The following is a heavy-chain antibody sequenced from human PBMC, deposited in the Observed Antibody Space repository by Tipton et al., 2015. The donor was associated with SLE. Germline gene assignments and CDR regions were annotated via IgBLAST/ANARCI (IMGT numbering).Heavy chain of an antibody. CDR1: GGSISSYY. CDR2: IYYSGST. D-gene: IGHD1-26*01. V-gene: IGHV4-59*08. J-gene: IGHJ4*02. Sequence: TLSLTCTVSGGSISSYYWSWIRQPPGRGLEWIGYIYYSGSTNYNPSLKSRVTISVDTSKNQFSLKLTSVTAADTAVYYCASLAGTYSSYFRDYWGRGALVIVSS. CDR3: ASLAGTYSSYFRDY.